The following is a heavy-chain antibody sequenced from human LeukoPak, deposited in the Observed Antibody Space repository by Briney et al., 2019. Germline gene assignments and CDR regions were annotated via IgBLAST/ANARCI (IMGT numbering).Heavy chain of an antibody. V-gene: IGHV3-7*03. CDR2: IKKDGSGE. J-gene: IGHJ4*02. CDR3: AAGDTLEF. Sequence: GGSLRLSCAASGFTFSNYGMSWVRQAPGKGLEGVANIKKDGSGESYGDSVKGRFTISRDNAESSLYLQMNNLRAEDTAVYFCAAGDTLEFWGQGTLVTVSS. CDR1: GFTFSNYG. D-gene: IGHD2-21*01.